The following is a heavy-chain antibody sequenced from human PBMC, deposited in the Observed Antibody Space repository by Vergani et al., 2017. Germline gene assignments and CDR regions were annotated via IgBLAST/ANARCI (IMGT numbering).Heavy chain of an antibody. Sequence: QVQLVQSGAEVKKPGASVKVSCKASGYTFTSYYMHWVRQAPGQGLEWMGIINPSGGSTSYAQKFQGRVTITADESTSTAYMELSSLRSEDTAVYYCARAYNPIGLRLGELSHFDYWGQGTLVTVSS. D-gene: IGHD3-16*02. CDR1: GYTFTSYY. J-gene: IGHJ4*02. CDR3: ARAYNPIGLRLGELSHFDY. V-gene: IGHV1-46*01. CDR2: INPSGGST.